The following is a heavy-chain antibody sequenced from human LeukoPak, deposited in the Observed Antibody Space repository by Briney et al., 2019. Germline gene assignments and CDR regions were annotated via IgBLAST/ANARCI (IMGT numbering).Heavy chain of an antibody. D-gene: IGHD3-10*01. CDR2: IYSGGST. CDR1: GFTVSSNY. Sequence: GGSLRLSCAASGFTVSSNYMSWVRQAPGKGLEWVSVIYSGGSTYYADSVKGRFTISRDNSKNTLYLQMNSLRAEDTAVYNCARTTAGYYYGSGSDPTGMDVWGQGTTVTVSS. V-gene: IGHV3-66*01. J-gene: IGHJ6*02. CDR3: ARTTAGYYYGSGSDPTGMDV.